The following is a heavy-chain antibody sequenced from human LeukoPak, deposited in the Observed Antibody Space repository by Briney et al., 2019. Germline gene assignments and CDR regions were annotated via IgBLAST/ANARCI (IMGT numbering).Heavy chain of an antibody. Sequence: SETLSLTCSVSGGSISSYYWSWIRQPPEKGLEWIGYIHYSGSTSYNPSLKSRVTMSVDTSKNQFSLKLSSVTAADTAVYYCARGLPYSLYSSSRRSNWFDPWGQGTLVTVSS. CDR1: GGSISSYY. CDR3: ARGLPYSLYSSSRRSNWFDP. J-gene: IGHJ5*02. D-gene: IGHD6-6*01. V-gene: IGHV4-59*12. CDR2: IHYSGST.